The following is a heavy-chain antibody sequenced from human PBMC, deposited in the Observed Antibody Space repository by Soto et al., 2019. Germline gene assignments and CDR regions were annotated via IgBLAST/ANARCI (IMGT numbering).Heavy chain of an antibody. CDR1: GFTLNSYA. CDR2: IKEDGTEK. V-gene: IGHV3-7*01. CDR3: ARTWPRGAFDI. J-gene: IGHJ3*02. D-gene: IGHD5-12*01. Sequence: GGSLRLSCAASGFTLNSYAMSWVRQAPGKGLEWVANIKEDGTEKYYVDSVKGRFTISRDNAKKSLYLQMNSLRAEDTAVFYCARTWPRGAFDIWGQGTMVTVSS.